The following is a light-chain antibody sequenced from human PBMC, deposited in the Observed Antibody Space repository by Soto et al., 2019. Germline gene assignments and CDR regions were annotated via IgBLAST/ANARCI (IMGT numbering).Light chain of an antibody. CDR1: QSVYSNY. Sequence: EIVLTQSPGTLSLSPGERATLSCRASQSVYSNYIDWYQQKPGQAPRLLIYGASSRATGIADRFSGSGTGTDITLTISRLEPEDLAMYYCHQHGSAPHTFGQGTKLEIK. CDR2: GAS. J-gene: IGKJ2*01. CDR3: HQHGSAPHT. V-gene: IGKV3-20*01.